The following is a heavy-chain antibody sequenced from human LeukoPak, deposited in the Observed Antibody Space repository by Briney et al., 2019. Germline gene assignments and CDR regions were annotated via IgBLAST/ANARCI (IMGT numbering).Heavy chain of an antibody. CDR1: RFNFRSYW. V-gene: IGHV3-7*01. CDR3: ARGVSSNWDYLYFDY. J-gene: IGHJ4*02. CDR2: IKQGGSEK. D-gene: IGHD1-7*01. Sequence: AGGSLRLSCAAPRFNFRSYWMSWVRQAPGKGLEWVANIKQGGSEKYYVDSVKGRFTISRDDAKSSLYLQMNSLRAEDTAVYYCARGVSSNWDYLYFDYWGQGALVTVSS.